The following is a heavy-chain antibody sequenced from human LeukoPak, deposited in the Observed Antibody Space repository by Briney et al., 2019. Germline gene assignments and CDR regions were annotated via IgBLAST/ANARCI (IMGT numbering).Heavy chain of an antibody. CDR3: AKEFCSGGSCYIGY. CDR2: ISPSGLTA. Sequence: GGSLRLSCAASAFTFNTYNMNWVRQAPGKGLEWVSYISPSGLTAYYADSVKGRFTISRDNSKNTLYLQMNSLRAEDTAVYYCAKEFCSGGSCYIGYWGQGTLVTVSS. D-gene: IGHD2-15*01. CDR1: AFTFNTYN. J-gene: IGHJ4*02. V-gene: IGHV3-23*01.